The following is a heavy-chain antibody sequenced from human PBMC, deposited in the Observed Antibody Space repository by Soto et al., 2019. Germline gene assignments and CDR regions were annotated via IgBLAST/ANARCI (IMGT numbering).Heavy chain of an antibody. CDR2: INHSGST. CDR3: ARDMGSSWHLNSFEP. Sequence: SSETLSLTCAVYGGSFSGYYWSWIRQPPGKGLEWIGEINHSGSTNYNPSLKSRVTISVDTSKNQFSLKLSSVTAADTAVYYCARDMGSSWHLNSFEPCGQGTRFTVPS. CDR1: GGSFSGYY. V-gene: IGHV4-34*01. J-gene: IGHJ5*02. D-gene: IGHD6-13*01.